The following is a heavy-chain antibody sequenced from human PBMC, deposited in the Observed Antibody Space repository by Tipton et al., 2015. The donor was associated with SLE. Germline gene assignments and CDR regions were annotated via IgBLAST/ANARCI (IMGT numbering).Heavy chain of an antibody. CDR3: ARDGDYRNYLRYNGMDV. CDR1: GGSINSNNYY. CDR2: IYFSGST. D-gene: IGHD4-11*01. Sequence: LRLSCTVSGGSINSNNYYWGWIRQPPGKGLEWIGHIYFSGSTNYNPYLKSRVTISLDTSKNQFSLNLTSVTAADTALYFCARDGDYRNYLRYNGMDVWGQGTTVTVSS. J-gene: IGHJ6*02. V-gene: IGHV4-39*07.